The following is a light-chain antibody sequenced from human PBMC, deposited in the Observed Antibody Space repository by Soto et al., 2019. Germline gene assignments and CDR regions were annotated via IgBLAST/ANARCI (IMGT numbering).Light chain of an antibody. V-gene: IGKV3-20*01. Sequence: EIVLTQSPVTLSLSPGERATLSCRASQSVSSRYFAWYQQKPGQAPRLLFYAASSRAAGIPDRFSGSGSGTDFSLTISRLEPEDFAVYYCHQYASSRTFGPGTKVE. CDR1: QSVSSRY. CDR2: AAS. CDR3: HQYASSRT. J-gene: IGKJ1*01.